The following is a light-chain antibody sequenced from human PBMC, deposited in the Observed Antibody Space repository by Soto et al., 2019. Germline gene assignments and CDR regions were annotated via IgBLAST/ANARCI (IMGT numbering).Light chain of an antibody. CDR1: SGHSSYI. CDR2: LEGSGSY. CDR3: ETWDSNTRV. J-gene: IGLJ3*02. Sequence: QAVVTQSSSASASLGSSVKLTCTLSSGHSSYIIAWHQQQLGKAPRYLMKLEGSGSYNKGSGVPDRFSGSSSGADRYLTISNLQFEDEADYYCETWDSNTRVFGGGTKVTVL. V-gene: IGLV4-60*02.